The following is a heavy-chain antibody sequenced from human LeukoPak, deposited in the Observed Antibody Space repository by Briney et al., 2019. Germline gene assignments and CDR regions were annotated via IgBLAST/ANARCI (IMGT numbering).Heavy chain of an antibody. CDR2: IRSSGSSM. V-gene: IGHV3-11*04. D-gene: IGHD2-15*01. J-gene: IGHJ4*02. CDR3: ARAGCSGGSCYVFDY. CDR1: GFTFNDYD. Sequence: GGSLRLSCAASGFTFNDYDMNWIRQAPGKGLEWVSYIRSSGSSMSYIDSVKGRFTISRDNAKNSLYLQMNSLRAEDTAVYYCARAGCSGGSCYVFDYWGQGTLVTVSS.